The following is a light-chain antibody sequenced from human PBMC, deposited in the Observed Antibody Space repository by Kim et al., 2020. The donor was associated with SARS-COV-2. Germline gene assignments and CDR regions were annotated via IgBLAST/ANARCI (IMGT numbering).Light chain of an antibody. CDR2: DAS. J-gene: IGKJ4*01. V-gene: IGKV3-11*01. CDR1: QSVSIY. CDR3: QQRSNWPPLT. Sequence: LSPGERATLSCRASQSVSIYLAWYQQKPGQAPRLLIYDASNRATGIPARFSGSGSGTDFTLTISSLEPEDFAVYYCQQRSNWPPLTFGGGTKVEIK.